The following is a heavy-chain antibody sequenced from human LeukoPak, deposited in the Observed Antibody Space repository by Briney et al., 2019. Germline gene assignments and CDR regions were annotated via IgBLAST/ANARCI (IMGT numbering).Heavy chain of an antibody. CDR2: ISAYNGNT. CDR3: ARASRHDYLAHLFDY. J-gene: IGHJ4*02. V-gene: IGHV1-18*01. Sequence: ASVKVSCKASGYTFTSYGISWVRQAPGQGLEWMGWISAYNGNTNYAQKLQGRVTMTTDTSTSTAYMELRSLRSDDTAVYYCARASRHDYLAHLFDYWGQGTLVTASS. D-gene: IGHD4-11*01. CDR1: GYTFTSYG.